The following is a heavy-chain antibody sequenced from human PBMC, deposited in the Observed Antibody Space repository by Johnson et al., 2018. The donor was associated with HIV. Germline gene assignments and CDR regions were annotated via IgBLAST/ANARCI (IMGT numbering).Heavy chain of an antibody. CDR1: GFTFDDYA. Sequence: VQLVESGGGLVQPGRSLRLSCAASGFTFDDYAMHWVRQAPGKGLEWVSGISWNSGSIGYADSVKGRFTISRDNAKNSLYLQMNSLRAEDTALYYCAKGYNWNYCESWGQGTTVTVSS. J-gene: IGHJ3*01. CDR2: ISWNSGSI. CDR3: AKGYNWNYCES. D-gene: IGHD1-7*01. V-gene: IGHV3-9*01.